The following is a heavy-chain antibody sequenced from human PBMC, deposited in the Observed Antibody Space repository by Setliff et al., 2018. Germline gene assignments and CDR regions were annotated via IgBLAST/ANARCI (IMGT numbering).Heavy chain of an antibody. V-gene: IGHV4-4*08. Sequence: SETLSLTCTVSGGSISSYYWSWIRQPPGKGLEWIGYVYTSGSTNYNPSLKSRVTISVDTSKNQFSLKLSSVTAADTAVYYCAREAGTIWGQGTLVTVSS. J-gene: IGHJ4*02. CDR3: AREAGTI. CDR1: GGSISSYY. CDR2: VYTSGST. D-gene: IGHD1-1*01.